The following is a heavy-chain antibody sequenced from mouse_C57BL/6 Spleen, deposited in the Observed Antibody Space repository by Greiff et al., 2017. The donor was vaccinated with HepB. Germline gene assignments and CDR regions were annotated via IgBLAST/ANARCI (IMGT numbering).Heavy chain of an antibody. D-gene: IGHD2-12*01. J-gene: IGHJ4*01. CDR1: GFTFSNYW. Sequence: EVQLQQSGGGLVQPGGSMKLSCVASGFTFSNYWMNWVRQSPEKGLEWVAQIRLKSDNYATHYAESVKGRFTISRDDSKSSVYLQMNNLRAEDTGIYYCPPLRRYYAMDYWGQGTSVTVSS. V-gene: IGHV6-3*01. CDR2: IRLKSDNYAT. CDR3: PPLRRYYAMDY.